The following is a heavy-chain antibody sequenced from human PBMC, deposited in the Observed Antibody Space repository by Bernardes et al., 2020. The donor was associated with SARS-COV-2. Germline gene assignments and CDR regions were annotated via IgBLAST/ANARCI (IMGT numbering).Heavy chain of an antibody. J-gene: IGHJ6*02. CDR1: GFTVSVYW. CDR3: AREEGYVLGLSYHYYGMDV. D-gene: IGHD5-12*01. CDR2: VNSEGSRI. Sequence: GGSLRLSCAASGFTVSVYWMHWVRQAPGKGLVWVARVNSEGSRITYADSVKGRFTISRDNAKNKLYLQMNSLRAEDTAVYYCAREEGYVLGLSYHYYGMDVWGQGTTVTVSS. V-gene: IGHV3-74*03.